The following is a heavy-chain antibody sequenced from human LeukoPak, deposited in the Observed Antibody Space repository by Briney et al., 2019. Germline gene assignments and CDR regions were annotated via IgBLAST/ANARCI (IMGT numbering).Heavy chain of an antibody. J-gene: IGHJ6*03. CDR3: ARAAYYYGSGSGVGYYYYYMDV. CDR1: GGSISSGSYY. V-gene: IGHV4-61*02. D-gene: IGHD3-10*01. Sequence: PSQTLSLTCTVSGGSISSGSYYWSWIRQPAGKGLEWIGRIYTSGNTNYNPSLKSRVTISVDTSKNQFSLKLSSVTAADTAVYYCARAAYYYGSGSGVGYYYYYMDVWGKGTTVTVSS. CDR2: IYTSGNT.